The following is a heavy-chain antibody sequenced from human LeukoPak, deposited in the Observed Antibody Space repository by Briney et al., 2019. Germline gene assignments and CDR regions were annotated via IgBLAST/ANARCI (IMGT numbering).Heavy chain of an antibody. J-gene: IGHJ4*02. CDR1: GYSISSGYY. D-gene: IGHD3-9*01. CDR2: IYHSGST. V-gene: IGHV4-38-2*02. CDR3: ARADILTGYIVDY. Sequence: SETLSLTCTVSGYSISSGYYWGWIRQPPGKGLEWIGSIYHSGSTYYNPSLKSRVTISVDTSKNQFSLKLSSVTAADTAVYYCARADILTGYIVDYWGQGTLVTVSS.